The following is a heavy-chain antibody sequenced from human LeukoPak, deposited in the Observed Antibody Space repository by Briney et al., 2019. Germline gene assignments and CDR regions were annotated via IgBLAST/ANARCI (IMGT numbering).Heavy chain of an antibody. V-gene: IGHV4-61*01. CDR1: GGSVSSGSYY. CDR2: IYYSGST. Sequence: SETLSLTCTVSGGSVSSGSYYWSWIRQPPGKGLEWIGYIYYSGSTNYNPSLKSRVTISVDTSKNQFSLKLSSVTAADTAVYYCARDKKNYYDSSVYPYGGQEPLVTVPS. CDR3: ARDKKNYYDSSVYPY. J-gene: IGHJ4*02. D-gene: IGHD3-22*01.